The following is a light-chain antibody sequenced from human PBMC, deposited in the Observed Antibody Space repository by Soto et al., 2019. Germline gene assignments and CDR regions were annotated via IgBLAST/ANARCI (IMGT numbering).Light chain of an antibody. J-gene: IGLJ3*02. Sequence: QSALTQPASVSGSPGQSITISCTGTSSDVGYDNYVSWFQQHPGKAPKLMIYEVSRRPSGVSNRFSGSKSANTASLTISGLRAEDEVDYYCTSHTASSTWVLGGGTKVTVL. CDR2: EVS. CDR3: TSHTASSTWV. CDR1: SSDVGYDNY. V-gene: IGLV2-14*01.